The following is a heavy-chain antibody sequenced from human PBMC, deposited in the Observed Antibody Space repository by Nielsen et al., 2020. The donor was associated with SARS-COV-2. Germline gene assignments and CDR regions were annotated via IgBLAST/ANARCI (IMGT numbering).Heavy chain of an antibody. CDR2: IWYDGSNK. CDR3: ARDGYSSSPFDY. CDR1: GFTFSSYG. J-gene: IGHJ4*02. V-gene: IGHV3-33*01. D-gene: IGHD6-13*01. Sequence: GGSLRLSCAASGFTFSSYGMHWVRQAPGKGLEWVAVIWYDGSNKYYADSVKGRFTISRDNSKNTLYLQMNSLRAEDTAVYYCARDGYSSSPFDYWGQGTLVTVSS.